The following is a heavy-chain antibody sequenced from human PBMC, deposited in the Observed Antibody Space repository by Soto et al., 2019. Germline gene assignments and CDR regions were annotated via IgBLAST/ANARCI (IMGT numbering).Heavy chain of an antibody. CDR2: ISAYNGNT. V-gene: IGHV1-18*01. D-gene: IGHD2-2*01. CDR1: GYTFTSYG. CDR3: ARVGYCSSTSCYGEDYYYYMDV. J-gene: IGHJ6*03. Sequence: QVQLVQSGAEVKKPGASVKVSCKASGYTFTSYGISWVRQAPGQGLEWMGWISAYNGNTNYAQKLQGRVTMTTDTSTSTAYIELRSLRSDDTAVYYCARVGYCSSTSCYGEDYYYYMDVWGKGTTVTVSS.